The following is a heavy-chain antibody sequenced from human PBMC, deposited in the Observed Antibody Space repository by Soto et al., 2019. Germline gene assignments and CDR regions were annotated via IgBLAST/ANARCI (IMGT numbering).Heavy chain of an antibody. Sequence: EVQLVESGGGLVQPGGSLRLSCAASGFTFSSYWMSWVRQAPGKGLEWVANIKQDGSEKYYVDSVKGRFTTSRDNAKNSRYLPMNSLGAGDTAVSYGAGAVLRYFDWLLAPNTWFDPWGQGTLVTVSS. CDR3: AGAVLRYFDWLLAPNTWFDP. CDR1: GFTFSSYW. V-gene: IGHV3-7*04. CDR2: IKQDGSEK. J-gene: IGHJ5*02. D-gene: IGHD3-9*01.